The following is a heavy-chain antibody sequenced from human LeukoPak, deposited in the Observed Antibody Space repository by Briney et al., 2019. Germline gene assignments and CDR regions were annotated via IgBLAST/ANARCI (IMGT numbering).Heavy chain of an antibody. D-gene: IGHD4-17*01. Sequence: PSETLSLTCTVSGGSISSYYWSWIRQPPGKGLEWIGYIYYSGSTNYNPSLKSRVTISVDTSKNQFSLKLSSVTAADTAVYYCARARGTTPGVFDYWGQGTLVTVSS. V-gene: IGHV4-59*01. CDR1: GGSISSYY. CDR2: IYYSGST. J-gene: IGHJ4*02. CDR3: ARARGTTPGVFDY.